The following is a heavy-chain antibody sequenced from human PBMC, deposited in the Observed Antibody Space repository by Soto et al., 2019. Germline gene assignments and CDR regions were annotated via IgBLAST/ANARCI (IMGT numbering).Heavy chain of an antibody. D-gene: IGHD5-18*01. Sequence: EVELVESGGGLVQPGGSWRLPVAASGFTSSTSWLPWVRQAPGKGLVWVSYINSDGSEPRYADSVKGRFTISRDNAKNTLYLQMNSLRAEDTALYYCARDWGYSPDYWGQGTLVTVSS. CDR1: GFTSSTSW. CDR3: ARDWGYSPDY. CDR2: INSDGSEP. V-gene: IGHV3-74*01. J-gene: IGHJ4*02.